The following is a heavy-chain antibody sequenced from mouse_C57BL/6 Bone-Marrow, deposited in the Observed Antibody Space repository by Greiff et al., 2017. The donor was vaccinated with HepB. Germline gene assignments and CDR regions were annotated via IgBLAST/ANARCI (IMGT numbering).Heavy chain of an antibody. D-gene: IGHD3-2*02. J-gene: IGHJ3*01. Sequence: VKLVESGPGLVQPSQRLSITCTVSGFSLTSYGVHWVRQSPGKGLEWLGVIWRGGSTDYNAAFMSRLSITKDNSKSQVFFKMNSLQADDTAIYYCAKNRDSSGSWFAYWGQGTLVTVSA. CDR2: IWRGGST. CDR3: AKNRDSSGSWFAY. CDR1: GFSLTSYG. V-gene: IGHV2-5*01.